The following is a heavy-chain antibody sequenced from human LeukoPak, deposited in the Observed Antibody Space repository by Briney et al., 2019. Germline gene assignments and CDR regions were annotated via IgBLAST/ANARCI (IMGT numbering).Heavy chain of an antibody. J-gene: IGHJ4*02. CDR2: IYYSGSS. V-gene: IGHV4-31*03. Sequence: SQTLSLTCTVSGGSISSGGYYWSWIRQHPGKGLVWIGYIYYSGSSYYNPSLKSRVTISVDTSKNQFSLKLTSVTAADTAVYYCARGEMATTYYFDYWGQGTLVTVSS. CDR1: GGSISSGGYY. D-gene: IGHD5-24*01. CDR3: ARGEMATTYYFDY.